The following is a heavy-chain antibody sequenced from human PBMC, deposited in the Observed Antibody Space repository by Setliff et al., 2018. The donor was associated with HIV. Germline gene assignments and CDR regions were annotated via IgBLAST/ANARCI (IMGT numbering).Heavy chain of an antibody. CDR2: ISGSGGST. V-gene: IGHV3-23*01. D-gene: IGHD3-10*01. J-gene: IGHJ6*03. CDR3: ARAMNHYGSGTFEYYYYMDV. CDR1: GFTFSSYA. Sequence: PGGSLRLSCAASGFTFSSYAMSWVRQAPGKGLEWVSAISGSGGSTYYADSVKGRFTISRDNSKNTLYLQMNSLRGEDTAVYYCARAMNHYGSGTFEYYYYMDVWGKGTTVTVSS.